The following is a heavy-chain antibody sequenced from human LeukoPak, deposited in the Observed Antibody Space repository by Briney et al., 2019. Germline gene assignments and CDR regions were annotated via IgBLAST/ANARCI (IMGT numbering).Heavy chain of an antibody. CDR1: GYTFTSYA. CDR2: INAGNGNT. Sequence: ASVKVSCKASGYTFTSYAMHWVRQAPGQWLEWMGWINAGNGNTKYSQKFQGRVTITRDTSASTAYMELSSLRSEDTAVYYCARDSLYYDILTGYYISKAPFDYWGQGTLVTVSS. CDR3: ARDSLYYDILTGYYISKAPFDY. J-gene: IGHJ4*02. V-gene: IGHV1-3*01. D-gene: IGHD3-9*01.